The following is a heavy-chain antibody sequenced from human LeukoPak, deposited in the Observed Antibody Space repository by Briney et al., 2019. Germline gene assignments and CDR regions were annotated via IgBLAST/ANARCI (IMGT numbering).Heavy chain of an antibody. D-gene: IGHD6-19*01. Sequence: SEALSLTSTYSGGSISSYYWSWIRQPPGKGLEWIGYIYYSGSTNYNPSLKSRVTISVDTSKNQFSLKLSSVTAADTAVYYCARQKAVAGTRGYYYYYYGMDVWGQGTTVTVSS. V-gene: IGHV4-59*08. J-gene: IGHJ6*02. CDR2: IYYSGST. CDR3: ARQKAVAGTRGYYYYYYGMDV. CDR1: GGSISSYY.